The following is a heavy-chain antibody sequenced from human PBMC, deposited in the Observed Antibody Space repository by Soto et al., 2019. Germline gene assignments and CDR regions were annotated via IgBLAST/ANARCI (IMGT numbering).Heavy chain of an antibody. Sequence: GGSLRLSCAASGFTFSAYTMNWVRQAPGKGLEWVSYISTSSTIYYADSVKGRFTISRDSAKNSLYLQMNSLRDEDTAVYYCARGRPDYQPHFFDYWGQGSLVIVSS. D-gene: IGHD4-17*01. CDR2: ISTSSTI. V-gene: IGHV3-48*02. CDR1: GFTFSAYT. J-gene: IGHJ4*02. CDR3: ARGRPDYQPHFFDY.